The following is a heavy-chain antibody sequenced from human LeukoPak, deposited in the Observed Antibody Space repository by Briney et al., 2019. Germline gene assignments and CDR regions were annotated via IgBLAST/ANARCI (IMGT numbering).Heavy chain of an antibody. Sequence: GGSLRLSCAASGFTFSTSDMHWVRQATGKGLEWVSAIGTAGDTHYPGSVKGRFTISRENAKNSLYLQMNSLRAGDTAVYYCVRLREAAFDIWGQGTMVTVSS. CDR1: GFTFSTSD. J-gene: IGHJ3*02. D-gene: IGHD3-10*01. CDR3: VRLREAAFDI. V-gene: IGHV3-13*04. CDR2: IGTAGDT.